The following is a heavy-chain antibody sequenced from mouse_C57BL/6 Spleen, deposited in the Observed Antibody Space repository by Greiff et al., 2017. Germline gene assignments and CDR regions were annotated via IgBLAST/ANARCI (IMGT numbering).Heavy chain of an antibody. CDR2: IDPEDGET. V-gene: IGHV14-2*01. CDR1: GFNINDYY. Sequence: EVKLQESGAELVKPGASVKLSCTASGFNINDYYMHWVKQRTEQGLEWIGRIDPEDGETKYAPKFQGKATITADTSSNTAYLQLSSLTSGDTAVYYCASKGENCYGSSYDFDVWGTGTTVTVSA. CDR3: ASKGENCYGSSYDFDV. J-gene: IGHJ1*03. D-gene: IGHD1-1*01.